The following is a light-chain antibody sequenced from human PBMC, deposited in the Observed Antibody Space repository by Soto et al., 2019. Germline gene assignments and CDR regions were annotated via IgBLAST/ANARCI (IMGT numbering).Light chain of an antibody. CDR2: EGS. CDR1: TSNVGSYNL. J-gene: IGLJ1*01. Sequence: QSALTQPASVSGSPGQSITISCTGPTSNVGSYNLASWYQQHPGKAPKLMIYEGSKRPSGVSNRFSGSKSGNTASLTISGLQAEDEADYYCCSYAGSSTYVFGTGTKLTVL. V-gene: IGLV2-23*01. CDR3: CSYAGSSTYV.